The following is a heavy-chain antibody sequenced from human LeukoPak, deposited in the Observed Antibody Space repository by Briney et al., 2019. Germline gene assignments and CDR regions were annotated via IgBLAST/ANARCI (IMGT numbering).Heavy chain of an antibody. CDR1: GAPLTPYY. CDR3: ATGDHSFDN. V-gene: IGHV4-4*07. CDR2: YASGST. J-gene: IGHJ4*02. Sequence: SETLSLTCSVSGAPLTPYYWNWIRQPPGKGLEWIGRYASGSTTHNPSLKSQFTMSIDTSKNQISLKRTSVTAADTAVYYCATGDHSFDNWGQGTLVTVTP. D-gene: IGHD7-27*01.